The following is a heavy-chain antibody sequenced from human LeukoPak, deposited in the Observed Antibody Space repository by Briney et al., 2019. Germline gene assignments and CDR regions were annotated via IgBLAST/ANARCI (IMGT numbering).Heavy chain of an antibody. CDR3: ARGVYDNYFDY. D-gene: IGHD3-22*01. Sequence: ASVKVSCKASGYTFTGYYMHWVRQAPGQGLEWMGWINPNSGGTSYAQEFQGRVTMTRDTSISTAYMELSRLRSDDTAVYYCARGVYDNYFDYWGQGTLVTVSS. CDR1: GYTFTGYY. J-gene: IGHJ4*02. V-gene: IGHV1-2*02. CDR2: INPNSGGT.